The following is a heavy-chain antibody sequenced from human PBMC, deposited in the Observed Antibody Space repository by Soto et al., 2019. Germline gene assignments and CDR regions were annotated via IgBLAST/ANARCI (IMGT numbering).Heavy chain of an antibody. CDR2: IGTTGDT. Sequence: EVQLVESGGGLVQPGGSLRLSCAASGFMFSTYDMHWVRQATGKCLEWVSGIGTTGDTYYPRSVKGRFTISREDAKNSLYLQLNSLTSGDTAVYYCARDRQRGDGSWFFDLWGRGTLVTVSS. CDR3: ARDRQRGDGSWFFDL. V-gene: IGHV3-13*01. D-gene: IGHD2-15*01. CDR1: GFMFSTYD. J-gene: IGHJ2*01.